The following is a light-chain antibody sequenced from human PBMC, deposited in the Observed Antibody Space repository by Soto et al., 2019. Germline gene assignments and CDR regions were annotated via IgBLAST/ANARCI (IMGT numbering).Light chain of an antibody. J-gene: IGLJ2*01. CDR2: SNN. CDR1: SSNIGSNT. Sequence: QSVLAQPPSASGTPGQRVTISCSGSSSNIGSNTVNWYQQLPGTAPKLLFYSNNQRPSGVPDRFSGSKSGTSASLAIRGLQSEDEADYYCAAWDDSLNAVVFGGGTKLTV. V-gene: IGLV1-44*01. CDR3: AAWDDSLNAVV.